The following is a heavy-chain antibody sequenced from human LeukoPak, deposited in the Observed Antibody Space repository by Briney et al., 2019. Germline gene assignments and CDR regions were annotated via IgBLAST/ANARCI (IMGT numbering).Heavy chain of an antibody. CDR3: KYYYYGMDV. V-gene: IGHV1-2*02. CDR1: GGTFSSYA. J-gene: IGHJ6*02. CDR2: INPNSGGT. Sequence: GSSVKVSCKASGGTFSSYAISWVRQAPGQGLEWMGWINPNSGGTNYAQKFQGRVTMTRDTSISTAYMELSRLRSDDTAVYYCKYYYYGMDVWGQGTTVTVSS.